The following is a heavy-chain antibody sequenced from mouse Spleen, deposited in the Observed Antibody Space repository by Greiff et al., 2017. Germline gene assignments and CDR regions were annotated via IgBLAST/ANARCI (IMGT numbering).Heavy chain of an antibody. Sequence: QVQLQQPGAELVKPGASVKMSCKASGYTFTSYWITWVKQRPGQGLEWIGDIYPGSGSTNYNEKFKSKATLTVDTSSSTAYMQLSSLTSEDSAVYYCARSGEDDGYYGAWFAYWGQGTLVTVSA. CDR3: ARSGEDDGYYGAWFAY. V-gene: IGHV1-55*01. D-gene: IGHD2-3*01. CDR2: IYPGSGST. J-gene: IGHJ3*01. CDR1: GYTFTSYW.